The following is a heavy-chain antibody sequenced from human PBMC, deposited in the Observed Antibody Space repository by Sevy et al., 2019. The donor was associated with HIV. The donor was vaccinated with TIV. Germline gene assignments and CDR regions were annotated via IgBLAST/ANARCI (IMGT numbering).Heavy chain of an antibody. V-gene: IGHV4-39*01. CDR1: GGSVSSNNYY. Sequence: SETLSLTCIVSGGSVSSNNYYWGWIRQSAGKGLEWIGSIFYTGKTHYSSSLKSRVTFSVDTSKNQFSLKLNSVTAADTAVYYCARHPSGIPMLVVPLGWFDPWGQGILVTVSS. D-gene: IGHD3-22*01. CDR3: ARHPSGIPMLVVPLGWFDP. J-gene: IGHJ5*02. CDR2: IFYTGKT.